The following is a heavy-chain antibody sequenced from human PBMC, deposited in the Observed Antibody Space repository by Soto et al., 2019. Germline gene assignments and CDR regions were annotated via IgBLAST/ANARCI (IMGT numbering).Heavy chain of an antibody. D-gene: IGHD6-19*01. CDR1: GLIFSSYW. CDR2: IKPDGSEE. J-gene: IGHJ4*02. Sequence: GGSLRLSCEASGLIFSSYWMSWVRQAPGKGLEWVANIKPDGSEEDYVDSVKGRFTISRDNAKSSLYLQMNMDPVDTATYYCAHTIAVAGNGVDYWGQGTLVTVSS. CDR3: AHTIAVAGNGVDY. V-gene: IGHV3-7*03.